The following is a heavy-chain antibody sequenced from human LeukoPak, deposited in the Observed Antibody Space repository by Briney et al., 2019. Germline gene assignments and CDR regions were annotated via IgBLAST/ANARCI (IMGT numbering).Heavy chain of an antibody. V-gene: IGHV3-23*01. CDR3: ARVHVRRPCY. CDR1: GFTFSSYA. CDR2: ISGSGGST. Sequence: GGSLRLSCAASGFTFSSYAMSWVRQAPGKGLEWVSAISGSGGSTYYADSVKGRFTISRDNAKNSLYLQMNSLRAEDTAVYYCARVHVRRPCYWGQGTLVTVSS. J-gene: IGHJ4*02.